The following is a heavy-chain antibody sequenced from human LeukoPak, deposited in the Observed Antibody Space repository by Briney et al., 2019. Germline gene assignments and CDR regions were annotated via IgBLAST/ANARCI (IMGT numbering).Heavy chain of an antibody. J-gene: IGHJ4*02. CDR3: ARGLYYYDSSGYYQFDY. Sequence: PSETLSLTCAVYGGSFSGYYWSWIRQPPGKGLEWIGEINHSGSTNYNPSLTSRVTISVDTSKNQFSLKLSAVTAADTAVYYCARGLYYYDSSGYYQFDYWGQGTLVTVSS. D-gene: IGHD3-22*01. CDR2: INHSGST. V-gene: IGHV4-34*01. CDR1: GGSFSGYY.